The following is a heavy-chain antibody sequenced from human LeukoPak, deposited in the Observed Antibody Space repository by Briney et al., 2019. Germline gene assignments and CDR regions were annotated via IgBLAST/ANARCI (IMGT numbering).Heavy chain of an antibody. J-gene: IGHJ4*02. V-gene: IGHV3-33*01. D-gene: IGHD3-9*01. CDR1: GFTFSSYG. CDR2: IWYDGSNE. CDR3: ARGGYDILTGSLYYFDY. Sequence: GRSLRLSCAASGFTFSSYGMHWVRQAPGKGLEWVAVIWYDGSNEYYADSVKGRFTISRDNSKNTLYLQMDSLRAEDTAVYYCARGGYDILTGSLYYFDYWGQGTLVTVSS.